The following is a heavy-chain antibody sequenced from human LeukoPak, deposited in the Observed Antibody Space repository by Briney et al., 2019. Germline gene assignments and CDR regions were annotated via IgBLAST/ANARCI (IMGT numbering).Heavy chain of an antibody. CDR3: AREQLWFSGYMDV. D-gene: IGHD5-18*01. CDR2: IYYSGSA. Sequence: PSETLSLTCTVSGGSISSYYWNWIRQPPGKGLEWIGYIYYSGSANYNPSLKSRVTISVDTSKNQFSLKLSSVTAADTAVYYCAREQLWFSGYMDVWGKGTTVTISS. V-gene: IGHV4-59*12. J-gene: IGHJ6*03. CDR1: GGSISSYY.